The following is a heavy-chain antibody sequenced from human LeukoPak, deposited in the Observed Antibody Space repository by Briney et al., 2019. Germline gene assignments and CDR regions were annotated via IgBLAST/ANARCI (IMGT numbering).Heavy chain of an antibody. V-gene: IGHV3-23*01. D-gene: IGHD6-19*01. CDR1: GFTFSSYA. J-gene: IGHJ4*02. CDR3: AKPVAGTGYFDY. CDR2: ISGSGGST. Sequence: GGSLRLACAVSGFTFSSYAMSWVRQAPGKGLGWVSTISGSGGSTYYADSVKGRFTISRDNSKNTLYLQMNSLRAEDTAVYYCAKPVAGTGYFDYWGQGTLVTVSS.